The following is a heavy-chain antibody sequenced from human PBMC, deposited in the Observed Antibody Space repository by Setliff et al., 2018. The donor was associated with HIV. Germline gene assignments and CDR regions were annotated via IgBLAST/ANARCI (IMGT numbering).Heavy chain of an antibody. D-gene: IGHD1-26*01. CDR3: TRGPWSKVVTTDTFDI. CDR2: ISGHNGNT. CDR1: GGTSTTYG. V-gene: IGHV1-18*04. Sequence: ASVKVSCKASGGTSTTYGINWVRQAPGQGLEWMGWISGHNGNTNSAQKVQGRVIMTTDTSTSTAYMELRSLRSDDAAVYYCTRGPWSKVVTTDTFDIWGQGTMVTVSS. J-gene: IGHJ3*02.